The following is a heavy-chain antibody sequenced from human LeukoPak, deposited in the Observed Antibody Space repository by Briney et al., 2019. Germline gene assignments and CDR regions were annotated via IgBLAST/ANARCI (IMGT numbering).Heavy chain of an antibody. CDR2: IYTSGST. V-gene: IGHV4-61*02. CDR3: AREGYSSGWSSPDQNWFDP. D-gene: IGHD6-19*01. CDR1: GGSISSGSYY. Sequence: PSETLSLTCTVSGGSISSGSYYWSWIRQPAGKGLEWIGRIYTSGSTNYNPSLKSRVTISVDTSKSQFSLKLSSVTAADTAVYYCAREGYSSGWSSPDQNWFDPWGQGTLVTVSS. J-gene: IGHJ5*02.